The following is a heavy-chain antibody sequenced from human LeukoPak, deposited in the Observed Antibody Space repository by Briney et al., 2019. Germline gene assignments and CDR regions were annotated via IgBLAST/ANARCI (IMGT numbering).Heavy chain of an antibody. CDR2: IWYDGSNK. V-gene: IGHV3-33*01. D-gene: IGHD2-21*02. J-gene: IGHJ4*02. CDR3: ARVSPEIVVVTGTGAPDY. CDR1: GFTFSSYG. Sequence: PGRSLRLSCAASGFTFSSYGIHWVRQAPGKGLEWVAVIWYDGSNKYYADSVKGRFTISRDNSKNTVYLQMNSLRAEDTAVYYCARVSPEIVVVTGTGAPDYWGQGTLVTVSS.